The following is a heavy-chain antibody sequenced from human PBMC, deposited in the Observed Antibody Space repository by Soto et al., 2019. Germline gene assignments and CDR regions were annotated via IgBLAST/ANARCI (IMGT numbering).Heavy chain of an antibody. CDR1: GFTFRYYT. CDR3: TKDRHPDGFWPFDH. V-gene: IGHV3-23*01. CDR2: IYGSGDGRK. J-gene: IGHJ4*02. Sequence: EVQLLESGGGLGQPGGSLRLSCVASGFTFRYYTMSWVRQAPGKGLEWVSGIYGSGDGRKFYADSVRGRFTISRDDAKSTQFLDVDSLRAEDTAIYSCTKDRHPDGFWPFDHWGRGVLITVSS. D-gene: IGHD3-3*01.